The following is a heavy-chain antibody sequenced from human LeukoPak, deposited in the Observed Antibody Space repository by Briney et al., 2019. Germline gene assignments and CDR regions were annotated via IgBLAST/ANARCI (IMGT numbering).Heavy chain of an antibody. CDR1: GGSISSYY. Sequence: SETLSLTCTVSGGSISSYYWSWIRQPPGKGLEWIGYIYYSGSTNYNPSLKSRVTMSVDTSKNQFSLKLSSVTAADTAVYYCARGPPPDLDYWGRGTLVTVSS. CDR2: IYYSGST. V-gene: IGHV4-59*12. J-gene: IGHJ4*02. CDR3: ARGPPPDLDY.